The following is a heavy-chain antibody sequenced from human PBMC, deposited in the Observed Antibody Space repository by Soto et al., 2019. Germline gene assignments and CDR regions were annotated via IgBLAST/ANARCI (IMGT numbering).Heavy chain of an antibody. J-gene: IGHJ4*02. D-gene: IGHD2-15*01. Sequence: QVQSVESGGGVVQPGTSLRLSCAVSGFTFSNHGMHWVRQAPGKGLEWVAFISYDGRNKDYVDSLKGRFTISRNNFKDTLFLQINTLRADDTAVSYCARDRGWSRSHDFDSWCQGTLVTVSS. CDR1: GFTFSNHG. CDR2: ISYDGRNK. CDR3: ARDRGWSRSHDFDS. V-gene: IGHV3-33*01.